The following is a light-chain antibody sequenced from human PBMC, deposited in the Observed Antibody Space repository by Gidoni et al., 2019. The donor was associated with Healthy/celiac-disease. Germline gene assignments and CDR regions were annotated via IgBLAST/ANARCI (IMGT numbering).Light chain of an antibody. Sequence: NFMLTQHHSVSESPGTTVTISCTRSSCSIASNYVQWYQQRPGSSPTTVIYEDNQRPSGVPDRFSGSIDSSSNSASLTISGLKTEDEADYYCQSYDSSNLWVFGGGTKLTVL. J-gene: IGLJ3*02. V-gene: IGLV6-57*01. CDR3: QSYDSSNLWV. CDR1: SCSIASNY. CDR2: EDN.